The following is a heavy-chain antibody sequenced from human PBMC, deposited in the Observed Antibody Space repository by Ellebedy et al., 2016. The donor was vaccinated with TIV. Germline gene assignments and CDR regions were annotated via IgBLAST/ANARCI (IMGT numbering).Heavy chain of an antibody. D-gene: IGHD1-7*01. Sequence: PGGSLRLSCVASGFTFRSYWMSWVRQAPGKGLAWVSYISDSSRTIYYADSVKGRFSISRDNAQNSLYLQMNSLKTEDTAVYYCARERNYYFDLWGRGTLVTVSS. CDR3: ARERNYYFDL. CDR2: ISDSSRTI. V-gene: IGHV3-48*01. CDR1: GFTFRSYW. J-gene: IGHJ2*01.